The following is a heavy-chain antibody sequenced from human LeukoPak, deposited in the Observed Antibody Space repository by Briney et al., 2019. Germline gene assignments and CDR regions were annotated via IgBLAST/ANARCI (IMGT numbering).Heavy chain of an antibody. V-gene: IGHV1-2*02. Sequence: ALVKVSCKASGYTFTDYYIHWVRQAPGQGLEWMGWINPYSGATNYAQKFQGRVTMTRDTSISTAYMDLSRLTSDDTAVYYCARGGGYDYGFDYWGQGTLVTVSS. CDR1: GYTFTDYY. CDR3: ARGGGYDYGFDY. CDR2: INPYSGAT. J-gene: IGHJ4*02. D-gene: IGHD5-12*01.